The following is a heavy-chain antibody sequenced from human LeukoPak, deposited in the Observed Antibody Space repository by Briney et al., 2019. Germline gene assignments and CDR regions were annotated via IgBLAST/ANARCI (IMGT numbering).Heavy chain of an antibody. CDR1: GYTFTAYY. CDR2: INPNSGGT. V-gene: IGHV1-2*02. J-gene: IGHJ5*02. CDR3: ARDRVVVPAAFDH. Sequence: GASVKVSCKASGYTFTAYYMHWVRQAPGQGLEWMEWINPNSGGTNYAQKFQGRVTMTRDTSISTAYMELSRLRSDDTAVYYCARDRVVVPAAFDHWGQGTLVTVSS. D-gene: IGHD2-2*01.